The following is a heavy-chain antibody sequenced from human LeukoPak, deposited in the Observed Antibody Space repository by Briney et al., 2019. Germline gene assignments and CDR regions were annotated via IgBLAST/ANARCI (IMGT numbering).Heavy chain of an antibody. CDR3: ARDAQDNWFGP. CDR2: IYYSGST. CDR1: GGSISSHY. J-gene: IGHJ5*02. V-gene: IGHV4-59*11. Sequence: PSETLSLTCTVSGGSISSHYWSWIRQPPGKGLEWIGYIYYSGSTNYNPSLKSRVTISVDTSKNQFSLKLSSVTAADTAVYYCARDAQDNWFGPWGQGTLVTVSS.